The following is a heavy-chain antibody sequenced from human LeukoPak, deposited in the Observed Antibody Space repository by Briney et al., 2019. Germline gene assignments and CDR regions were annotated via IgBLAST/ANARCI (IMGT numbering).Heavy chain of an antibody. Sequence: PSETLSLTCTVPGGSISSYYWSWIRQPPGKGLEWIGYIYYSGITNYNPSLKSRVTISVDTSKNQFSLKLSSVTAADTAVYYCARSRDGYNVDYWGQGTLVTVSS. V-gene: IGHV4-59*01. CDR3: ARSRDGYNVDY. J-gene: IGHJ4*02. CDR1: GGSISSYY. D-gene: IGHD5-24*01. CDR2: IYYSGIT.